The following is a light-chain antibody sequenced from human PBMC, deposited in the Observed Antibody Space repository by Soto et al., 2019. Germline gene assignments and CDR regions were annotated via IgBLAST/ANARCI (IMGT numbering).Light chain of an antibody. CDR2: EVS. CDR3: SSYTSSSTVV. CDR1: SSDVGAYKY. V-gene: IGLV2-14*01. J-gene: IGLJ2*01. Sequence: QSALTQPASVSASPGQSITISCTGTSSDVGAYKYVSWYQQYPGRAPKLIISEVSNRPSGVSNRFSGSKSGDTASLTISGLQAEDEADYYCSSYTSSSTVVFGGGTKLTVL.